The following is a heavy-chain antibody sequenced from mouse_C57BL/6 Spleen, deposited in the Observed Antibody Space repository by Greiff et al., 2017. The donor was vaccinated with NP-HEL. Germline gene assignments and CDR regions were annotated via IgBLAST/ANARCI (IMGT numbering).Heavy chain of an antibody. D-gene: IGHD2-2*01. CDR1: GYTFTDYN. Sequence: VQLQQSGPELVKPGASVKIPCKASGYTFTDYNMDWVKQSHGKSLEWIGDINPNNGGTIYNQKFKGKATLTVDKSSSTAYMELRSLTSEDTAVYYCARGTIYYGYDGDGPYAMDYWGQGTSVTVSS. CDR2: INPNNGGT. J-gene: IGHJ4*01. CDR3: ARGTIYYGYDGDGPYAMDY. V-gene: IGHV1-18*01.